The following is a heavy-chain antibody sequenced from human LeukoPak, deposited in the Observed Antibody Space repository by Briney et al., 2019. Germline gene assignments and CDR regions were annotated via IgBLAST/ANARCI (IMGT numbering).Heavy chain of an antibody. J-gene: IGHJ4*02. CDR2: IKQDGSEK. CDR3: ARMQWLAVYFDY. V-gene: IGHV3-7*03. D-gene: IGHD6-19*01. Sequence: GGSLRLSCAASGFTLSSYWMSWVRQAPGKGLEWVANIKQDGSEKYYVDSVKGRFTISRDNAKNSLYLQMNSLRAEDTAVYYCARMQWLAVYFDYWGQGTLVTVSS. CDR1: GFTLSSYW.